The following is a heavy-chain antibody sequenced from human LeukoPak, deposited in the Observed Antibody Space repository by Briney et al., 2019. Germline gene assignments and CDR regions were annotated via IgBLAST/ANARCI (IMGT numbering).Heavy chain of an antibody. CDR2: IYAGDSDT. D-gene: IGHD3-3*01. CDR3: SRLSPLYGFWSQDLGVSDF. Sequence: GESLKISCKASGYRFTTYWIGWVRQMPGKGLEWMGIIYAGDSDTRYSPSFEGQVTISVDKSINTAFLEWNSLKASDTAMYYCSRLSPLYGFWSQDLGVSDFWGQGTRVTVSS. J-gene: IGHJ3*01. CDR1: GYRFTTYW. V-gene: IGHV5-51*01.